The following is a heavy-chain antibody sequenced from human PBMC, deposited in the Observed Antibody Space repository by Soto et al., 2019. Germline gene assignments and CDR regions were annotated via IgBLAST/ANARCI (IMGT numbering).Heavy chain of an antibody. CDR3: ARGGSIAAAGTSYYYYGMDV. D-gene: IGHD6-13*01. CDR1: GGSFSGYY. CDR2: INHSGST. V-gene: IGHV4-34*01. Sequence: SETLSLTCAVYGGSFSGYYWSWIRQPPGKGLEWIGEINHSGSTNYNPSLKSRVTISVDTSKNQFSLKLSSVTAADTAVYYCARGGSIAAAGTSYYYYGMDVWGQGTTVTVSS. J-gene: IGHJ6*02.